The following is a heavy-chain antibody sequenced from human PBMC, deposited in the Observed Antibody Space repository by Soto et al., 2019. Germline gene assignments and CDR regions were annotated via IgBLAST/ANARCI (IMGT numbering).Heavy chain of an antibody. D-gene: IGHD5-18*01. Sequence: PGGSLRLSCAASGFTFSSYAMSWVRQAPGKGLEWVAMTTQDGSGKHYVDSVKGRFTISRDSAKNSMYLQMNSLTVEDTAMYYCASLDTAMIKTAGYWGQGTQVTVSS. CDR2: TTQDGSGK. V-gene: IGHV3-7*01. J-gene: IGHJ4*02. CDR3: ASLDTAMIKTAGY. CDR1: GFTFSSYA.